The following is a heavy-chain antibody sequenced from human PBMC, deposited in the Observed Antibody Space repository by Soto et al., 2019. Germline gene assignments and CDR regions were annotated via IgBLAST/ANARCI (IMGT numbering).Heavy chain of an antibody. V-gene: IGHV3-33*01. CDR1: GFTFSSYD. D-gene: IGHD5-18*01. J-gene: IGHJ4*02. CDR3: ARAVEYSYGYVHDY. CDR2: IWYDGSNK. Sequence: QVQLVESGGGVVQPGRSLRLSCAASGFTFSSYDMHWVRQAPGKGLEWVAVIWYDGSNKYYADSVKGRFTISRDNSKNKMYLQMNSLRAEDTAAYYCARAVEYSYGYVHDYWGQGTLVTVSS.